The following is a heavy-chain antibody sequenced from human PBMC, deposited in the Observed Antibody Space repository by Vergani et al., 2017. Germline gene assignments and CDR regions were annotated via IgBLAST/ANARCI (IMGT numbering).Heavy chain of an antibody. V-gene: IGHV4-59*01. Sequence: QVQLQESGPGLVKPSETLSLTCTVSGGSISSYYWSWIRQPPGKGLEWIGYIYYSGSPNYNPSLKSRVTISVDTSKNQFSLKLSSVTAADTAVYYCASARGYGDYGWYYYYYMDVWGKGTTVTVSS. CDR3: ASARGYGDYGWYYYYYMDV. CDR2: IYYSGSP. CDR1: GGSISSYY. D-gene: IGHD4-17*01. J-gene: IGHJ6*03.